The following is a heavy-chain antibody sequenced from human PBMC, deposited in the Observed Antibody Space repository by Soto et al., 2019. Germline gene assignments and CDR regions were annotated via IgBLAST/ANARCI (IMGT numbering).Heavy chain of an antibody. CDR3: ASGIQLWLRRINNGYSG. CDR2: IIPMFGTA. D-gene: IGHD5-18*01. J-gene: IGHJ4*02. Sequence: QVQLVQSGAAVKKPESSVKVSCKAPGGTFSTYAISWVRQAPGQGLEWMGGIIPMFGTANYAQRFQDRVTITADESTNTVYRELSSVRSEDTAVYFCASGIQLWLRRINNGYSGWGQGTLVTVSS. CDR1: GGTFSTYA. V-gene: IGHV1-69*12.